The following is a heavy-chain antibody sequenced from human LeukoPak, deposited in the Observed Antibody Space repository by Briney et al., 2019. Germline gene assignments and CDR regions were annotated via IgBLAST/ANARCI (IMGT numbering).Heavy chain of an antibody. J-gene: IGHJ4*02. V-gene: IGHV3-23*01. CDR1: GFTLNNYA. CDR2: ISSSGDAT. Sequence: GGSLRLSCAASGFTLNNYAMNWVRQAPGKGLEWVSLISSSGDATYYADSVQGCFTISRDNSRNTLYLHIDSLRVEDTATYYCARGTTDLDYWGQGTRVIVSS. CDR3: ARGTTDLDY.